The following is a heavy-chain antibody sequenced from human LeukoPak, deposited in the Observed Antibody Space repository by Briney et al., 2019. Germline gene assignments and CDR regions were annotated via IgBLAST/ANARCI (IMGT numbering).Heavy chain of an antibody. CDR3: ARHLLSSGSYVYY. CDR1: GGSISSYY. V-gene: IGHV4-59*08. Sequence: SDTLSLTCTVSGGSISSYYWSWIRQPPGKGLEWIGYIYYSGSTNYNPSLERRINISVNTSKDQSSPTMSSVAAADKAVYYRARHLLSSGSYVYYWGQGTLVTVSS. CDR2: IYYSGST. D-gene: IGHD3-10*01. J-gene: IGHJ4*02.